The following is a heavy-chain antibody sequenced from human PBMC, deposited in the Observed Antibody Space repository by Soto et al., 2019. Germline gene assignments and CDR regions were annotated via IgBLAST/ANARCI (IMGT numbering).Heavy chain of an antibody. Sequence: ASVKVSCKASGVTFTRQDMRWVRQAPGQGLEWMGGIIPIFGTPQYAEKFQDGVTITADESMSTAYMELSSLTSEDTAVYYCATNEGRDGYSFDYWGQGTLVTVSS. CDR3: ATNEGRDGYSFDY. J-gene: IGHJ4*02. V-gene: IGHV1-69*13. CDR2: IIPIFGTP. CDR1: GVTFTRQD. D-gene: IGHD5-12*01.